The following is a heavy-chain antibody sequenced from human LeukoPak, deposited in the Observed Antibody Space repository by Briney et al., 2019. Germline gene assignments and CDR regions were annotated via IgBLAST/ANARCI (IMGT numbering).Heavy chain of an antibody. D-gene: IGHD6-6*01. Sequence: SETLSLTCTVSGGSISSYYWSWIRQPAGKGLEWIGRIYTSGSTNYNPSLKSRVTMSVDTSKNQFSLKLSSVTAADTAVYYCARIFSSSSGYYYYYYYMDVWGKGTTVTVSS. CDR3: ARIFSSSSGYYYYYYYMDV. J-gene: IGHJ6*03. CDR1: GGSISSYY. CDR2: IYTSGST. V-gene: IGHV4-4*07.